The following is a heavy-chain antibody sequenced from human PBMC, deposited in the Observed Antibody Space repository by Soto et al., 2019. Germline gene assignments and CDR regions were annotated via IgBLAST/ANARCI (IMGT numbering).Heavy chain of an antibody. V-gene: IGHV3-23*01. D-gene: IGHD3-9*01. Sequence: PGGSLRLSCAASGFTFSSYAMSWVRQAPGKGLEWVSAISGSGGSTYYADSVKGRFTISRDNSKNTLYLQMNSLRAEDTAVYYCAKADDILTGYPVHYYYYGMDVWGQGTTVTVSS. J-gene: IGHJ6*02. CDR1: GFTFSSYA. CDR3: AKADDILTGYPVHYYYYGMDV. CDR2: ISGSGGST.